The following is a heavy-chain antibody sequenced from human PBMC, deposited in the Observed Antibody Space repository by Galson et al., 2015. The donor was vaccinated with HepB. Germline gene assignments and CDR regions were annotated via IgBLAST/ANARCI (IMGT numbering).Heavy chain of an antibody. V-gene: IGHV1-8*01. Sequence: SVKVSCKASGYTFSSYDINWVRQATGQGLEWVGWMDPNSGSSRSAQKFEGRVTMTRNTSITTAFMELRGLRFDDTAVYYCARGPHYDIETGNYSPYNYAVDVRGQGTTVTVSS. CDR1: GYTFSSYD. CDR2: MDPNSGSS. J-gene: IGHJ6*02. CDR3: ARGPHYDIETGNYSPYNYAVDV. D-gene: IGHD3-9*01.